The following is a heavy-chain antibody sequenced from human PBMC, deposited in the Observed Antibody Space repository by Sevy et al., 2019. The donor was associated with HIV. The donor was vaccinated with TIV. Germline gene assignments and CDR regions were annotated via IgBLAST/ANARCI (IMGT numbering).Heavy chain of an antibody. V-gene: IGHV3-30*14. D-gene: IGHD6-19*01. Sequence: GGSLRLSCAASGFTFSSHAMHWVRQAPGKGLEWVALISYDGGIKYYEESVKGRFTISRDNSKNTLYLQMNSLRADDTAVYYCAREAGYSTGWSPGNYWGQGTLVTVSS. CDR3: AREAGYSTGWSPGNY. CDR2: ISYDGGIK. CDR1: GFTFSSHA. J-gene: IGHJ4*02.